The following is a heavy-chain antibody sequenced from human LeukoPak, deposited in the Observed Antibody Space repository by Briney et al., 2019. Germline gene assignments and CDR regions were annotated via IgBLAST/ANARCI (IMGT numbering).Heavy chain of an antibody. CDR3: AKDRYSSSFFGHGMDV. J-gene: IGHJ6*02. CDR2: ISWNSGSI. V-gene: IGHV3-9*01. Sequence: GGSLRLSCAASGFTFGDYAMHWVRQAPGKGLEWVSGISWNSGSIGYADSVKGRFTISRDNAKNSLYLQMNSLRAEDTALYYCAKDRYSSSFFGHGMDVWGQGTTVTVSS. CDR1: GFTFGDYA. D-gene: IGHD6-13*01.